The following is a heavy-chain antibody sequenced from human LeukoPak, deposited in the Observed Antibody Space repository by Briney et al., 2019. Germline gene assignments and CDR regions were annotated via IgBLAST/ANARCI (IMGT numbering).Heavy chain of an antibody. D-gene: IGHD2-8*01. CDR2: IIAYNGDT. J-gene: IGHJ5*02. CDR3: ARDGLSYTNPNNWFDP. CDR1: TYTFTSYY. Sequence: ASVKVSCKPSTYTFTSYYMHWVRHAPGQGLEWMGWIIAYNGDTNYAQNLPGRATMTTDTSTDTAYMELRSLRTDDTAVYYCARDGLSYTNPNNWFDPWGQGTLVTVSS. V-gene: IGHV1-18*04.